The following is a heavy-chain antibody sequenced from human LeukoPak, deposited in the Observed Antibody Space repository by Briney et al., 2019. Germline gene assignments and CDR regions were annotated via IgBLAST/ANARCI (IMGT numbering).Heavy chain of an antibody. Sequence: SETLSLTCTVSGVSISTYYWSWIRQPPGKGLEWSGYIYTSGSTDYNPSLKSRVTISLDTSNNQFSLSLNSVTAADTAVYYCARSRGRKVTPFDYWGQGILVTVSS. CDR1: GVSISTYY. J-gene: IGHJ4*02. CDR2: IYTSGST. CDR3: ARSRGRKVTPFDY. D-gene: IGHD3-10*01. V-gene: IGHV4-4*09.